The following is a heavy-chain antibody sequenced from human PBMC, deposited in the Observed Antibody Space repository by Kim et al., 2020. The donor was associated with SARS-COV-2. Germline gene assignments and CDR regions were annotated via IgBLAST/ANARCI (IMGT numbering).Heavy chain of an antibody. D-gene: IGHD6-13*01. CDR1: GGSISSYY. J-gene: IGHJ6*02. CDR3: ARTTPDSSSWSPGPKYYYYYGMDV. V-gene: IGHV4-59*13. Sequence: SETLSLTCTVSGGSISSYYWSWIRQPPGKGLEWIGYIYYSGSTNYNPSLKSRVTISVDTSKNQFSLKLSSVTAADTAVYYCARTTPDSSSWSPGPKYYYYYGMDVWGQGTTVTVSS. CDR2: IYYSGST.